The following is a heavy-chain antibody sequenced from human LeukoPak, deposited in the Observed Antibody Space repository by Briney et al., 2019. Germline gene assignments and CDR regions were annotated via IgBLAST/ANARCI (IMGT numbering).Heavy chain of an antibody. CDR1: GFTFSSYW. V-gene: IGHV3-74*01. CDR2: IYTDGTRT. J-gene: IGHJ6*02. CDR3: ARDQNSSGWIYYYYGMDV. D-gene: IGHD6-19*01. Sequence: GGSLRLSCAASGFTFSSYWMHWVRQVPGKGLVWVSRIYTDGTRTNYADSVKGRFTISRDNAKNTLYLQMNSLRAEATAVYYCARDQNSSGWIYYYYGMDVWGQGTTVTVSS.